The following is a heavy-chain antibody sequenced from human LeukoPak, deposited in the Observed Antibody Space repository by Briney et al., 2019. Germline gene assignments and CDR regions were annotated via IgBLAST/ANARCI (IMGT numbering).Heavy chain of an antibody. D-gene: IGHD3-22*01. CDR2: INWNGGST. CDR3: ARAESDYDSSGYYYYFDY. V-gene: IGHV3-20*04. Sequence: GGSLRLSCAASGLTFDDYGMSWVRQAPGKGLEWVSGINWNGGSTGYADSVKGRFTISRDNAKNSLYLQMNSLRAEDTALYYCARAESDYDSSGYYYYFDYWGQGTLVTVSS. J-gene: IGHJ4*02. CDR1: GLTFDDYG.